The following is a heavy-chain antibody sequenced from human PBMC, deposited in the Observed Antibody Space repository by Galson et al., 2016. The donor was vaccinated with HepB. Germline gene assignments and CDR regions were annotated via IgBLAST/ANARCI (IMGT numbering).Heavy chain of an antibody. D-gene: IGHD6-13*01. J-gene: IGHJ2*01. CDR2: IYYSGST. CDR1: GGSISSGDYY. Sequence: TLSLTCTVSGGSISSGDYYWSWIRQHPGKDLEWIGYIYYSGSTYYNPSLKSRVTISVDTSKNQFSLKLSSVTAADTAVYYCARLFEQQLEWEDYWYFDLWGRGTLVTVSS. V-gene: IGHV4-31*03. CDR3: ARLFEQQLEWEDYWYFDL.